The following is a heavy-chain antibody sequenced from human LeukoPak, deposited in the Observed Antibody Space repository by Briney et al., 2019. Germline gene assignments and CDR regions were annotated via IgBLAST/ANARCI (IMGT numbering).Heavy chain of an antibody. D-gene: IGHD3-22*01. CDR1: GGSISSYY. Sequence: SETLSLTCTVSGGSISSYYWSWIRQPAGKGLEWIGRIYTSGSTNYNPSLKSRVAMSVDTSKNQFSLKLSSVTAADTAVYYCASPHSSGYPYAFDIWGQGTMVTVSS. CDR2: IYTSGST. V-gene: IGHV4-4*07. J-gene: IGHJ3*02. CDR3: ASPHSSGYPYAFDI.